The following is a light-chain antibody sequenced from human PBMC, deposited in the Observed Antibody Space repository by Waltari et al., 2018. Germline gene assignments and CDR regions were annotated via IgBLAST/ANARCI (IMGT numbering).Light chain of an antibody. CDR3: QVWHSGSDLGAYV. CDR1: NIGSKS. V-gene: IGLV3-21*04. CDR2: YSY. J-gene: IGLJ1*01. Sequence: SNVLTQPPSVSVAPGQTATITWWGNNIGSKSVHWYTQKAGQAPVVVIYYSYDRPSGIPERFSGSSSGNTATLTITRVEAGDEADYYCQVWHSGSDLGAYVFGTGTKVTVL.